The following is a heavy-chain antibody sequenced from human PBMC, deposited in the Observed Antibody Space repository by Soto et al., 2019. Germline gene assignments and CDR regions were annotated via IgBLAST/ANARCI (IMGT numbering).Heavy chain of an antibody. CDR3: ARRGGGGTLGY. CDR2: INPSGGST. D-gene: IGHD2-15*01. V-gene: IGHV1-46*01. Sequence: QVQLVQSGAEVKKPGASVKVSCKASGYTFTSYYMHWVRQAPGQGLEWMGIINPSGGSTSYAQKFQGRVTRTRDTSTRTVYMELSSLRSEDRAVYYCARRGGGGTLGYWGQGTLVTVSS. J-gene: IGHJ4*02. CDR1: GYTFTSYY.